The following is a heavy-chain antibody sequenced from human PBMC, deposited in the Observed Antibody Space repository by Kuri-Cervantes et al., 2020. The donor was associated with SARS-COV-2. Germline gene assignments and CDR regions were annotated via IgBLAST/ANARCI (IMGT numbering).Heavy chain of an antibody. CDR3: ARCWRGNYYAIDG. CDR2: MKIKTFGETR. D-gene: IGHD3-3*01. Sequence: GSLTLSCASSGFTFGDYAMSWFRQAPGKGLERVGFMKIKTFGETREYAASVKGRFIISRDDSKNIAYLQMNSLKTDDTGMYYCARCWRGNYYAIDGWGQGTPVTVSS. J-gene: IGHJ6*02. CDR1: GFTFGDYA. V-gene: IGHV3-49*03.